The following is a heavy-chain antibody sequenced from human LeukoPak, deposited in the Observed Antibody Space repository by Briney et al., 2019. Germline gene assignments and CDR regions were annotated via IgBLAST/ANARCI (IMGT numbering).Heavy chain of an antibody. V-gene: IGHV3-74*01. D-gene: IGHD3-16*01. CDR2: ISPDGSRT. J-gene: IGHJ5*02. CDR3: ARVALGSYNWFDP. Sequence: PGGSLRLSCVASEFTFSAFWMSWVRQAPGKGLVWVSRISPDGSRTTYADSVKGRFTISRDNAKNTVYLQMNSLRAEDTAVYYCARVALGSYNWFDPWGQGTLVTVSS. CDR1: EFTFSAFW.